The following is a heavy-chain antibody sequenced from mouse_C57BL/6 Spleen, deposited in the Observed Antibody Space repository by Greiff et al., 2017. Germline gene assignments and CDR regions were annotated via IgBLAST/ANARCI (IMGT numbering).Heavy chain of an antibody. Sequence: QVQLKESGAELVKPGASVKISCKASGYAFSSYWMNWVKQRPGKGLEWIGQIYPGDGDTNYNGKFKGKATLTADKSSSTAYMQLSSLTSEDSAVYFCARGDYGSSLGYWGQGTTLTVSS. J-gene: IGHJ2*01. D-gene: IGHD1-1*01. CDR2: IYPGDGDT. V-gene: IGHV1-80*01. CDR3: ARGDYGSSLGY. CDR1: GYAFSSYW.